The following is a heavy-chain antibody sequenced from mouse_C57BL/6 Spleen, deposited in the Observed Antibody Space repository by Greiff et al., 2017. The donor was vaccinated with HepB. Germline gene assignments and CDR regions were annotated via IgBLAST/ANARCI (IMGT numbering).Heavy chain of an antibody. V-gene: IGHV1-7*01. CDR3: AKYYDYDRGGFDY. D-gene: IGHD2-4*01. CDR2: INPSSGYT. CDR1: GYTFTSYW. Sequence: VQLQQSGAELAKPGASVKLSCKASGYTFTSYWMHWVKQRPGQGLEWIGYINPSSGYTKYNQKFKDKATLTADKSSSTAYMQLSSLTYEDSAVYYCAKYYDYDRGGFDYWGQGTTLTVSS. J-gene: IGHJ2*01.